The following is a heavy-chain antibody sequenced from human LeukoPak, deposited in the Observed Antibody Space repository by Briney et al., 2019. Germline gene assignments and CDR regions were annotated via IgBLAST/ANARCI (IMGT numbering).Heavy chain of an antibody. CDR3: AREVTDAFDI. J-gene: IGHJ3*02. CDR2: ISYDGSNK. CDR1: GFTFSSYA. Sequence: PGGSLRLSCAASGFTFSSYAMHWVRQAPGKGLEWVAVISYDGSNKYYADSVKGRFTISRDNSKNTLYLQMNSLRAEDTAVYYCAREVTDAFDIWGQGTMVTVSS. D-gene: IGHD4-11*01. V-gene: IGHV3-30-3*01.